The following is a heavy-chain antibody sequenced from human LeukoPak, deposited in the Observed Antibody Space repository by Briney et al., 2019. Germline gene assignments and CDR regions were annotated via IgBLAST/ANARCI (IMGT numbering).Heavy chain of an antibody. CDR2: IIPIFGAA. CDR1: GYTFTSYG. Sequence: SVKVSCKASGYTFTSYGISWVRQAPGQGLEWMGGIIPIFGAANYAQKFQGRVTITADESTSTAYMELSSLRSEDTAVYYCLVAAAGSYYYYGMDVWGQGTTVTVSS. J-gene: IGHJ6*02. D-gene: IGHD6-13*01. CDR3: LVAAAGSYYYYGMDV. V-gene: IGHV1-69*13.